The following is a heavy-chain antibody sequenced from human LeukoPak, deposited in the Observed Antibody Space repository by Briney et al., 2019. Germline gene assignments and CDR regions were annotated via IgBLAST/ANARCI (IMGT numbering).Heavy chain of an antibody. V-gene: IGHV4-39*01. D-gene: IGHD6-19*01. CDR1: GGSISSSSYY. CDR2: INHSGST. J-gene: IGHJ4*02. Sequence: PSETLSLTCTVSGGSISSSSYYWSWIRQPPGKGLEWIGEINHSGSTNYNPSLKSRVTISVDTSKNQFSLKLSSVTAADTAVYYCARQRSSGWKNRVPYYFDYWGQGTLVTVSS. CDR3: ARQRSSGWKNRVPYYFDY.